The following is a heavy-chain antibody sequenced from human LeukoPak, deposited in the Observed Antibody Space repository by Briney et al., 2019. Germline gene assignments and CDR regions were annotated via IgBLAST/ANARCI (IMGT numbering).Heavy chain of an antibody. J-gene: IGHJ4*02. CDR3: ARGDSSGYYFDY. D-gene: IGHD3-22*01. V-gene: IGHV3-13*01. CDR1: GFTFSSYD. CDR2: IGTAGDT. Sequence: GGSLRLSCAASGFTFSSYDMHWVRQATGKGLDWVSAIGTAGDTYYPGSVKGRFTISRENAKNSLYLQMNSLRAGDTAVYYCARGDSSGYYFDYWGQGTLVTVSS.